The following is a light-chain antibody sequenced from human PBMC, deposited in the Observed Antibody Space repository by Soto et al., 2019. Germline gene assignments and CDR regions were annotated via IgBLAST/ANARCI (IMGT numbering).Light chain of an antibody. Sequence: QSALTQPASVSGSPGQSITISCTGTSSDVGGYNYVSWYQQHPGKAPKLMIYDVSNRPSEVSNRFSGSKSGNTASLIISGLQAEDEADYYCCSYTSSSSPVVFGGWTTLTVL. V-gene: IGLV2-14*01. CDR1: SSDVGGYNY. CDR3: CSYTSSSSPVV. J-gene: IGLJ2*01. CDR2: DVS.